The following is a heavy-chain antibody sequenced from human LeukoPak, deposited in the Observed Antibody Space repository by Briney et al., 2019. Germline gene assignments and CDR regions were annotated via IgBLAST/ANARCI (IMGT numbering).Heavy chain of an antibody. J-gene: IGHJ5*02. Sequence: PGGSLRLSCAASGFTFSSYGMHWVRQAPGKGLEWVAVIWYDGSNKYYADSVKGRFTISRDNSKNTLYLQMNSLRAEDTAVYYCARDLGDYYDSSGYLSWGQGTLVTVSS. D-gene: IGHD3-22*01. V-gene: IGHV3-33*01. CDR1: GFTFSSYG. CDR2: IWYDGSNK. CDR3: ARDLGDYYDSSGYLS.